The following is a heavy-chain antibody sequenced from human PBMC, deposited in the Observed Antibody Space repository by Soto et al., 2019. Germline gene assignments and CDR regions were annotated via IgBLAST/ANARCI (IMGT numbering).Heavy chain of an antibody. CDR2: FIPVFGRP. CDR3: AREGSGYNV. V-gene: IGHV1-69*13. CDR1: GGTFSSFG. Sequence: AALKVSCKASGGTFSSFGISWVRQAPGQGLEWRGGFIPVFGRPNYAQRFRGRLTITADESTNTGYMELIVLTSEVTAVYYGAREGSGYNVWGQGTQVTVSS. J-gene: IGHJ1*01. D-gene: IGHD5-12*01.